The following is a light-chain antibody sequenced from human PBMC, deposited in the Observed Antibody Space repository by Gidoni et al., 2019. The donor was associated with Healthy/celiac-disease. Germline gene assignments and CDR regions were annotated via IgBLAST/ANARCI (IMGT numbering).Light chain of an antibody. CDR3: QQYGSSLTWT. CDR2: GAS. CDR1: QSVSSSY. J-gene: IGKJ1*01. V-gene: IGKV3-20*01. Sequence: EIVLTQSPGTLSLSPGERATLSCRASQSVSSSYLAWYQQKPGQAPRLLIYGASCRATGIPDRFSGSGSGTDFTLTISRLEPEDFAVYYCQQYGSSLTWTFXXXTKVEIK.